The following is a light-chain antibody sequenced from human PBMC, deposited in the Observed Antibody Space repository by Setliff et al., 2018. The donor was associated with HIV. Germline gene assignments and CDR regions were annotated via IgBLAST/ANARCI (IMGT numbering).Light chain of an antibody. CDR1: QSVLYSSNNKNY. Sequence: DIVMTQSPDSLAVSLGERATINCKSSQSVLYSSNNKNYLAWYQQKPGQPPKLLIYWASTRESGVPDRFSGSGSGTDFTLTISSLQAEDVAVYYWQKYYSTLPLTCGGGTKVDIK. CDR3: QKYYSTLPLT. J-gene: IGKJ4*01. V-gene: IGKV4-1*01. CDR2: WAS.